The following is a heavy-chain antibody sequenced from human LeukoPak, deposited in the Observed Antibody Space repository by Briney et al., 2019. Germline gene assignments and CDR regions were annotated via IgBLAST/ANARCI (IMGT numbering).Heavy chain of an antibody. CDR3: ARVGGVVPAAWAYYYYYMDV. D-gene: IGHD2-2*01. V-gene: IGHV4-59*01. CDR2: VDYSGST. CDR1: GGSISSYY. J-gene: IGHJ6*03. Sequence: PSETLSLTCTVSGGSISSYYWSWIRQPPGKGLEWIGYVDYSGSTNYNPSLKSRVTISVDTSKNQFSLKLGSVTAADTAVYYCARVGGVVPAAWAYYYYYMDVWGKGTTVTVSS.